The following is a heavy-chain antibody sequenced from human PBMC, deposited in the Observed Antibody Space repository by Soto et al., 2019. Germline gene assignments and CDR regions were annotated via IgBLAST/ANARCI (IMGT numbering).Heavy chain of an antibody. J-gene: IGHJ3*02. CDR3: ARESIVVVVAATHYDAFDI. Sequence: QVQLVQSGAEVKKPGSSVKVSCKASGGTFSSYAISWVRQAPGQGLEWMGGIIPIFGTANYAQKFQGRVTITADESTSTADMELSSLRSEDTAVYYCARESIVVVVAATHYDAFDIWGQGTMVTVSS. CDR1: GGTFSSYA. CDR2: IIPIFGTA. V-gene: IGHV1-69*12. D-gene: IGHD2-15*01.